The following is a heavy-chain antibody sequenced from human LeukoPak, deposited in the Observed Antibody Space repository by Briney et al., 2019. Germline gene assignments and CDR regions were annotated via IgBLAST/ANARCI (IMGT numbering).Heavy chain of an antibody. D-gene: IGHD3-9*01. CDR3: ARYKLYDILTGYLDRAFDL. J-gene: IGHJ3*01. CDR2: IRQDGNER. V-gene: IGHV3-7*01. CDR1: GFTFS. Sequence: GGSLRLSCGASGFTFSMSWVRQAPGKGLEWVANIRQDGNERYHVDSVKGRFTISRDNAKNSLYLQMNGLRAEDTAVYYCARYKLYDILTGYLDRAFDLWGQGTMVTVSS.